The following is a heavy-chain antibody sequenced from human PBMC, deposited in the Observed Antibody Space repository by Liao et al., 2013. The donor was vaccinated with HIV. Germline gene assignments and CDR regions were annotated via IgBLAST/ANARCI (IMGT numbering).Heavy chain of an antibody. CDR1: GGSISSSY. CDR2: IYSSGSA. V-gene: IGHV4-59*12. Sequence: QVQLQESGPGLVKPSETLSLTCTVSGGSISSSYWTWIRQPPGKGLDWIGYIYSSGSANYNPSLKSRVTMSVDTSKNQFSLKLSSVTAADTAVYYCARTDQYYDFWNGYENWFDPWGQGTLVTVSS. D-gene: IGHD3-3*01. CDR3: ARTDQYYDFWNGYENWFDP. J-gene: IGHJ5*02.